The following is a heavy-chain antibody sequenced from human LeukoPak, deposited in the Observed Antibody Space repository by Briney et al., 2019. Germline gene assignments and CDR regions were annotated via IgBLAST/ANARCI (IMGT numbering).Heavy chain of an antibody. CDR3: ARDRPYDY. Sequence: PGGSLRLSCAASGFTFSSYTMTWVRQAPGKGLEWVSFISGSSTYINYADAVKGRFTISRDNAKNSLYLQMNSLRAEDTAVYYCARDRPYDYWGQGTLVTVSS. CDR2: ISGSSTYI. V-gene: IGHV3-21*01. J-gene: IGHJ4*02. CDR1: GFTFSSYT.